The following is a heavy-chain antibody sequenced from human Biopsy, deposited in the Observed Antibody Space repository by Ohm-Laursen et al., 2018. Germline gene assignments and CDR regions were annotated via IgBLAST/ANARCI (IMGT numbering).Heavy chain of an antibody. CDR1: GYNFISYS. CDR3: ARGEVTFGELIVSLYS. D-gene: IGHD3-16*02. V-gene: IGHV1-18*01. J-gene: IGHJ4*02. CDR2: IRPLNGDT. Sequence: ASVKVSCKTSGYNFISYSINWVRQAPGQGLEWMGWIRPLNGDTKYGQKFQDRVTMTTDTSTSTVYMELTSLRSDDTAVYYCARGEVTFGELIVSLYSWGQGTLVTVSS.